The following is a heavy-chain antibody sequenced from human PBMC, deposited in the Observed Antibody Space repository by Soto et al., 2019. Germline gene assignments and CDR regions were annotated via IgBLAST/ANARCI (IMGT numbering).Heavy chain of an antibody. Sequence: GESLKISCKGSGYSVTNYWIGWVRQMPGKGLEWMGIIYPGDSDTRYSPSFQGQVTISADKSITTAYLQWSSLKASDTAIYYCARCASSGSLDWFDPWGQGTLVTVSS. CDR3: ARCASSGSLDWFDP. CDR1: GYSVTNYW. D-gene: IGHD1-26*01. J-gene: IGHJ5*02. V-gene: IGHV5-51*01. CDR2: IYPGDSDT.